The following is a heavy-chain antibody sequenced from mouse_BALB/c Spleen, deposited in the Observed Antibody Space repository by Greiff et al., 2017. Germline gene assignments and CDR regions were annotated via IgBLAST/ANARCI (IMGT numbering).Heavy chain of an antibody. Sequence: QVQLKESGPGLVQPSQSLSITCTASGFSFTSYGVHWVRQSPGKGLEWLGVIWSGGSTDYNAAFISRLSISKDNSKSQVFLKMNSLQANDTAIYYCARTLGDYAMDYWGQGTSVTVSS. CDR2: IWSGGST. V-gene: IGHV2-2*02. CDR3: ARTLGDYAMDY. CDR1: GFSFTSYG. J-gene: IGHJ4*01. D-gene: IGHD4-1*01.